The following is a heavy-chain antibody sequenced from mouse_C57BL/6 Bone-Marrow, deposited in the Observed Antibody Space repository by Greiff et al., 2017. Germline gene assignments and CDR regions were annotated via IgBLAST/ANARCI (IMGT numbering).Heavy chain of an antibody. D-gene: IGHD1-1*01. J-gene: IGHJ4*01. Sequence: EVQLQQSGAELVRPGASVKLSCTASGFNIKDDYMPWVKQRPEQGLEWIGWIDPENGDTESASKFQGKATITADTSSNTAYLQLSSLTSEDTAVYYCTALITTVVATDFYAMDYWGQGTSVTVSS. CDR2: IDPENGDT. V-gene: IGHV14-4*01. CDR1: GFNIKDDY. CDR3: TALITTVVATDFYAMDY.